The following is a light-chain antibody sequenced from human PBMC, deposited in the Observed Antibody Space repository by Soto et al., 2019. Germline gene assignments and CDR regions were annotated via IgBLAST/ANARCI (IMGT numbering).Light chain of an antibody. CDR3: ASWDDRLGAVI. Sequence: QSVLTQPPSASGTPGQRVTISCSGSSSNIGSNSVNWYQQLPGTAPKVVIYDNHQRPSGVPDRFSGSKSGTSASLGISGLQPEDEAVYYCASWDDRLGAVIFGGGTKLTVL. CDR1: SSNIGSNS. V-gene: IGLV1-44*01. J-gene: IGLJ2*01. CDR2: DNH.